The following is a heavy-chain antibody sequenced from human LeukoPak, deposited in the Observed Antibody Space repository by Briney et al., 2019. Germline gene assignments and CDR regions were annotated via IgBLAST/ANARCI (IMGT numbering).Heavy chain of an antibody. D-gene: IGHD1-14*01. J-gene: IGHJ4*02. CDR3: ARVGTGNFDY. CDR1: GGSISSYY. V-gene: IGHV4-59*01. Sequence: SETLSLTCTVSGGSISSYYWSWIRQFPGKGLEWIGYIYYSGNTNYNPSLKSRVPISIDTSRNQFSLKLNSVTAADTAVYYCARVGTGNFDYWGQGTLVTVSS. CDR2: IYYSGNT.